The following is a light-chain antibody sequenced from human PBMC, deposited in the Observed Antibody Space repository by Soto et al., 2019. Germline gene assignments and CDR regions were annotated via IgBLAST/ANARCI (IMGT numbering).Light chain of an antibody. Sequence: SYELTQPPSVSVSPGQTARITCSGDALPKKFASWYQQKSGQAPLLVIYDDSRRPSGIPERFSGSSSGTVATLTVTEAQVEDEADYYCQAWDSSFKWAFGGGTKLTVL. CDR1: ALPKKF. V-gene: IGLV3-10*01. J-gene: IGLJ2*01. CDR3: QAWDSSFKWA. CDR2: DDS.